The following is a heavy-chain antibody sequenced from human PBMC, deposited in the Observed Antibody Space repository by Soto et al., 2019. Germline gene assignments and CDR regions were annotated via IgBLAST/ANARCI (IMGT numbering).Heavy chain of an antibody. CDR3: ARDYYCISTSCYHWFDP. CDR1: GFTFSSYG. Sequence: PGGSLRLSCAASGFTFSSYGMHWVRQAPGKGLEWVAVIWYDGSNKYYADSVKGRFTISRDNSKNTLYLQMNSLRAEDTAVYYCARDYYCISTSCYHWFDPWGQGTLVTVSS. D-gene: IGHD2-2*01. J-gene: IGHJ5*02. CDR2: IWYDGSNK. V-gene: IGHV3-33*01.